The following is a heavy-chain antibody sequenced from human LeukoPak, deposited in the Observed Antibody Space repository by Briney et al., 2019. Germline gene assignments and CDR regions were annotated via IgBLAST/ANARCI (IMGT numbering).Heavy chain of an antibody. CDR1: GGSISSGSYY. J-gene: IGHJ5*02. D-gene: IGHD3-22*01. CDR3: ARGHDQRGLRITMSRFDP. V-gene: IGHV4-61*02. Sequence: SQTLSLTCTVSGGSISSGSYYWSWIRQPAGKGLEWIGRIYTSGSTNYNPSLKSRVTISVDTSKNQFSLKLSSVTAADTAVYYCARGHDQRGLRITMSRFDPWGQGTLVTVSS. CDR2: IYTSGST.